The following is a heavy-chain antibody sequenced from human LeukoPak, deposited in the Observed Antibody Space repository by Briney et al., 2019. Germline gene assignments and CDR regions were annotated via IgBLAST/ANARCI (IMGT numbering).Heavy chain of an antibody. J-gene: IGHJ5*02. CDR3: SRGSSAGWFVP. V-gene: IGHV3-11*05. Sequence: GGALRLSCAASGFNFSDYYRSWIRQATAKGLKWVTYISIISSYKNYEDSVQGRFTISRDNAKNSLYLQLKSLRPDDNAVFYCSRGSSAGWFVPWGQGTLVTVSS. D-gene: IGHD2-2*01. CDR1: GFNFSDYY. CDR2: ISIISSYK.